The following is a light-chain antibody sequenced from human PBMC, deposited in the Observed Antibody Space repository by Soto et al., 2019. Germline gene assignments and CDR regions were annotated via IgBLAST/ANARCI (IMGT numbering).Light chain of an antibody. CDR2: AAY. CDR1: QSISSY. CDR3: QQLNSYPYT. V-gene: IGKV1-9*01. Sequence: DIQLTQSPSFLSASVGDRVTITCRASQSISSYLAWNQQKPGKAPKLLIYAAYTLQSGVPSRFSGSGSGTEFTLTISSLQPEDFATYYCQQLNSYPYTFGQGTKLEIK. J-gene: IGKJ2*01.